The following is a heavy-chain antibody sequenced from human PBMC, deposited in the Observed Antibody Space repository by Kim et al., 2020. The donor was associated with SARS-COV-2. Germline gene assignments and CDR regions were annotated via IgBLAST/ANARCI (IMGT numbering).Heavy chain of an antibody. Sequence: GESLKISCKGSGYSFTSYWISWVRQMPGKGLEWMGRIDPSDSYTNYSPSFQGHVTISADKSISTAYLQWSSLKASDTAMYYCAIYPYYYDSSGYYRPDAFDIWGQGTMVTVSS. V-gene: IGHV5-10-1*01. CDR2: IDPSDSYT. CDR3: AIYPYYYDSSGYYRPDAFDI. J-gene: IGHJ3*02. CDR1: GYSFTSYW. D-gene: IGHD3-22*01.